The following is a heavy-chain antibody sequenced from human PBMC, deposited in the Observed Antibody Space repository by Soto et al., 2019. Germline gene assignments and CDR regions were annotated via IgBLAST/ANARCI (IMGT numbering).Heavy chain of an antibody. J-gene: IGHJ4*02. CDR3: AKRGYDSSAYFDY. D-gene: IGHD3-22*01. Sequence: SVKVSCKASGGTFSSYAISWVRQAPGQGLEWMGGIIPIFGTANYAQKFQGRVTITADESTSTAYMELSSLRSEDTAVYYCAKRGYDSSAYFDYWGQGTLVTVSS. CDR2: IIPIFGTA. V-gene: IGHV1-69*13. CDR1: GGTFSSYA.